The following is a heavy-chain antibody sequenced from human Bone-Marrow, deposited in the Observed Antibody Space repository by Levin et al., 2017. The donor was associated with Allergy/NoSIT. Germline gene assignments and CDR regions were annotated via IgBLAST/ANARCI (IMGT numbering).Heavy chain of an antibody. J-gene: IGHJ3*02. D-gene: IGHD1-26*01. V-gene: IGHV2-5*02. CDR1: GFSVSTRGVG. CDR2: IYWDDNK. CDR3: AHRLGTSRSGTYNFDI. Sequence: SGPTLVKPTQTLTLTCTFSGFSVSTRGVGVGWVRQPPGKALEWLALIYWDDNKRYSPSLESRLTITKDTSKNQVVLTMTNMDPVDTATYYCAHRLGTSRSGTYNFDIWGQGTMVTVSS.